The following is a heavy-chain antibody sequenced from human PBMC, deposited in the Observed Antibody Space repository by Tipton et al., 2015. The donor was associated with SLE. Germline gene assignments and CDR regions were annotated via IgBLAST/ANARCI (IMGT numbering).Heavy chain of an antibody. D-gene: IGHD2-2*01. CDR3: ARGPYCSSTSCPIWFGP. CDR1: GGSISSGGYY. CDR2: IYYSGST. Sequence: TLSLTCTVSGGSISSGGYYWSWIRQHPGKGLEWIGYIYYSGSTYYNPSLKSRVTISVDASKNQFSLKLSSVTAADTAVYYCARGPYCSSTSCPIWFGPWGQGTLVTVSS. J-gene: IGHJ5*02. V-gene: IGHV4-31*03.